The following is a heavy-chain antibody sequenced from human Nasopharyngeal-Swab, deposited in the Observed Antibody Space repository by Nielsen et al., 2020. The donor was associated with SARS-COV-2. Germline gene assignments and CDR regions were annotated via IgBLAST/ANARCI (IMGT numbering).Heavy chain of an antibody. V-gene: IGHV4-39*01. J-gene: IGHJ3*02. D-gene: IGHD1-26*01. CDR3: ARPIVGATSDAFNI. CDR1: GGSVRTSYYCDYY. CDR2: ICHSGST. Sequence: SETLSLTCTVSGGSVRTSYYCDYYWGWNRQPPGKGLEWNGGICHSGSTYYNPSLKSRVTISVDTSKNQFSLNLSSVTAADTAVYYCARPIVGATSDAFNIWGQGTMVTVSS.